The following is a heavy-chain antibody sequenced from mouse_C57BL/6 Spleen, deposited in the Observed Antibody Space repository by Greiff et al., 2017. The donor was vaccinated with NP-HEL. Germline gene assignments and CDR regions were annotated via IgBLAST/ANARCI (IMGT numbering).Heavy chain of an antibody. CDR2: IDPEDGET. CDR3: ALIDDGNYGDVDV. Sequence: VQLKQSGAELVKPGASVKLSCTASGFNIKDYYMHWVKQRTDQGLEWIGRIDPEDGETKYAPKFQGKATITADTSSNTAYLQLRSLPSEDTAVNYGALIDDGNYGDVDVWGTGTTVTVAS. CDR1: GFNIKDYY. D-gene: IGHD2-1*01. V-gene: IGHV14-2*01. J-gene: IGHJ1*03.